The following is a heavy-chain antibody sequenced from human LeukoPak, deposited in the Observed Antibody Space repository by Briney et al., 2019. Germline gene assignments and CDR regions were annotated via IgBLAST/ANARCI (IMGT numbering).Heavy chain of an antibody. D-gene: IGHD6-19*01. Sequence: ESLKISCKGSGYSFTSYWIGWVRQMPGKGLEWMGIIYPGDSDTRCRPSFQGQVTISADKANSTAYLQWSSLKASDTAMYYCASLPSIAVAATGAFDIWGQGTMVTVSS. CDR1: GYSFTSYW. J-gene: IGHJ3*02. CDR3: ASLPSIAVAATGAFDI. CDR2: IYPGDSDT. V-gene: IGHV5-51*01.